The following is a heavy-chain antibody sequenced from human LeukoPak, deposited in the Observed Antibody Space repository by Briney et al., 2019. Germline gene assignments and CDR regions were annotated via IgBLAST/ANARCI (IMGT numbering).Heavy chain of an antibody. CDR1: GFTFRGYA. V-gene: IGHV3-23*01. CDR2: ISDSGGST. J-gene: IGHJ4*02. Sequence: GGSLRLSCAASGFTFRGYAMSWVRQARGKGLEWVSGISDSGGSTYYADSVKGRFTISRDNSKNTLYLQMHSLRADDTAVYYCAKDRVRIAATGVDYWGQGTLVAVSS. D-gene: IGHD6-6*01. CDR3: AKDRVRIAATGVDY.